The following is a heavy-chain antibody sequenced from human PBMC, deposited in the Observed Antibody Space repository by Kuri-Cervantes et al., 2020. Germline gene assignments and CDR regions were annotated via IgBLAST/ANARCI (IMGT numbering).Heavy chain of an antibody. V-gene: IGHV4-59*01. Sequence: SETLSLTCTVSGGSISSYYWSWIRQPPGKGLEWIGYIYYSGSTNYNPSLKSRVTIPVDTSKNQFSLKLSSVTAADTAVYYCARALAARLRYFDLWGRGTLVTVSS. CDR3: ARALAARLRYFDL. CDR2: IYYSGST. CDR1: GGSISSYY. J-gene: IGHJ2*01. D-gene: IGHD6-6*01.